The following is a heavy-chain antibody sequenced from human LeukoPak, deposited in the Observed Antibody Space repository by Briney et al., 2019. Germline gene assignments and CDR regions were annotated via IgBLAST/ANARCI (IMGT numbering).Heavy chain of an antibody. Sequence: ASVNVSCKASRYTFTGYYMHWVRQAPGQGLEWMGWINPNSGGTNYAQKFQGRVTMTRDTSISTAYMELSRLRSDDTAVYYCARASKTAAGIFDYWGQGTLVTVSS. CDR2: INPNSGGT. J-gene: IGHJ4*02. D-gene: IGHD6-13*01. V-gene: IGHV1-2*02. CDR3: ARASKTAAGIFDY. CDR1: RYTFTGYY.